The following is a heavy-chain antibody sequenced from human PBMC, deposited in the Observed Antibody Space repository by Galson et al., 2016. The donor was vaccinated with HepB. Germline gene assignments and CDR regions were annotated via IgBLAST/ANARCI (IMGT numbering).Heavy chain of an antibody. D-gene: IGHD2-8*01. CDR1: GFTFSTYG. V-gene: IGHV3-30*18. J-gene: IGHJ3*01. Sequence: SLRLSCAASGFTFSTYGLHWVRQAPGKGLEWVAIIAYDGSYGYYADSVEGRFTISRDNSKNTLYLQMNSVRAEDTAVYYCAKVQRPGVTNDALDVWGQGTMVLFSS. CDR2: IAYDGSYG. CDR3: AKVQRPGVTNDALDV.